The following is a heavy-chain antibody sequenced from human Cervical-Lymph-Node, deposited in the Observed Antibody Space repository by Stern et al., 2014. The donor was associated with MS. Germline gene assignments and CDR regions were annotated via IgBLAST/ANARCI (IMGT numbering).Heavy chain of an antibody. J-gene: IGHJ4*02. D-gene: IGHD6-19*01. V-gene: IGHV5-51*01. CDR2: ISPVDSDA. CDR3: ARQLSSEDLDY. CDR1: GYSFTSYW. Sequence: MQLVQSGAEVKKPGESLKISCKGSGYSFTSYWIAWVRQMPGKGLEWMGIISPVDSDARYSPSFQGQVALSADKSVGTAYVQWNSLKASDAAMYYCARQLSSEDLDYWGQGTLVSVSS.